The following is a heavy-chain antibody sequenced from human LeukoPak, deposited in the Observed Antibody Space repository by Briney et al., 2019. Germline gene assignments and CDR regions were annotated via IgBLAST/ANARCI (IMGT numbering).Heavy chain of an antibody. J-gene: IGHJ5*02. CDR1: GYTFTSYG. CDR2: ISAYNGNT. CDR3: ARGGGPAAMVHWFDP. D-gene: IGHD2-2*01. Sequence: ASVKVSCKASGYTFTSYGISWVRQAPGEGLVWMGWISAYNGNTNYAQKLQGRVTMTTDTSTSTAYMELRSLRSDDTAVYYCARGGGPAAMVHWFDPWGQGTLVTVSS. V-gene: IGHV1-18*01.